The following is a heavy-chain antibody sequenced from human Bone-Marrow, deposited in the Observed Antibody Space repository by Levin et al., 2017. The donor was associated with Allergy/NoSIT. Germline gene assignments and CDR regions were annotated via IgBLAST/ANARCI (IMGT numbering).Heavy chain of an antibody. J-gene: IGHJ6*02. Sequence: SGGSLRLSCAASGFTFSDYYMSWIRQAPGKGLEWVSYISSSGSTIYYADSVKGRFTISRDNAKNSLYLQMNSLRAEDTAVYYCARDSSIAVALRRGVYYYYGMDVWGQGTTVTVSS. D-gene: IGHD6-19*01. V-gene: IGHV3-11*01. CDR1: GFTFSDYY. CDR3: ARDSSIAVALRRGVYYYYGMDV. CDR2: ISSSGSTI.